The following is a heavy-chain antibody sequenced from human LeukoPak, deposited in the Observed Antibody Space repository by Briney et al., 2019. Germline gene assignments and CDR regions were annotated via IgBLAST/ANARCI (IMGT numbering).Heavy chain of an antibody. J-gene: IGHJ4*02. D-gene: IGHD6-13*01. CDR3: ARGPGTAAPGTRNFDY. V-gene: IGHV3-48*03. CDR2: ISGSGSII. Sequence: PGGSLSLSCAASGFTFSSYEMNWVRQAPRKGLEWVSFISGSGSIIYYADSVKGRFAISRDNAKDSLYLQMNSLRVEDTAVYYCARGPGTAAPGTRNFDYWGQGTLVTVSS. CDR1: GFTFSSYE.